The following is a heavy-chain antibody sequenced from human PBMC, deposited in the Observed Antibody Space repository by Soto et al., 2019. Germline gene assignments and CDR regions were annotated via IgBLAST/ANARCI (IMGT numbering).Heavy chain of an antibody. J-gene: IGHJ4*02. D-gene: IGHD3-9*01. Sequence: SETLSLTCTVSGGSISSSSYYWGWIRQPPAKGLECIGSIYYSGGTYYNPSLKSRVTISVDTSKNQFSLKLSSVTAADTAVYYCARHGSSYDILTGYYNRPFDYWGQGTLVTVSS. CDR3: ARHGSSYDILTGYYNRPFDY. V-gene: IGHV4-39*01. CDR2: IYYSGGT. CDR1: GGSISSSSYY.